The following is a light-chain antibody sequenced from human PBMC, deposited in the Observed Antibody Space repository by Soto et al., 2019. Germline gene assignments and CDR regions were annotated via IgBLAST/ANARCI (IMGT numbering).Light chain of an antibody. J-gene: IGKJ5*01. CDR2: AAS. V-gene: IGKV1-39*01. CDR3: QQSYSTLSIT. Sequence: DIHMTQSPSSLSASLGDRVTITFRASQSISSYLNWYQQKPGKAPKLLIYAASSLQSGVPSRFSGSGSGTDFTLTISSLQPEDFATYYCQQSYSTLSITFGQGTRLEIK. CDR1: QSISSY.